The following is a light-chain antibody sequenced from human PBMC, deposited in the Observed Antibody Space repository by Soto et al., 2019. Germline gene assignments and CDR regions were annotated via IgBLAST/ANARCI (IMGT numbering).Light chain of an antibody. CDR1: STDIDAYNY. CDR3: CSFTTSDTWV. V-gene: IGLV2-14*01. Sequence: QSALTQPASVSGSPGQSITISCTGTSTDIDAYNYVSWYQYLPAKAPKLVIFEVTLRPSGVSGRFSGSKSGNTASLTISGLQAEDEADYYCCSFTTSDTWVFGGGTKLTVL. J-gene: IGLJ3*02. CDR2: EVT.